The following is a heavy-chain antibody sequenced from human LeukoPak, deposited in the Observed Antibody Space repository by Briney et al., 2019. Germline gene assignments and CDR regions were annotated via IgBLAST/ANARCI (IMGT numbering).Heavy chain of an antibody. Sequence: GGSLRLSCAASGFTFSSYEMNWVRQAPGKGLEWVSYISSSGSTIYYADSVKGRFTISRDNAKNSLYLQMNSLRAEDTAVYYCAKDGPYCSGGSCYYIHYYYYMDVWGKGTTVTVSS. CDR2: ISSSGSTI. D-gene: IGHD2-15*01. J-gene: IGHJ6*03. CDR3: AKDGPYCSGGSCYYIHYYYYMDV. CDR1: GFTFSSYE. V-gene: IGHV3-48*03.